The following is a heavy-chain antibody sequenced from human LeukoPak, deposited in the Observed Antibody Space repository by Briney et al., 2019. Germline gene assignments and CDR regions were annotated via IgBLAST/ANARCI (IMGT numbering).Heavy chain of an antibody. D-gene: IGHD2-21*02. CDR3: ARGVVTAIRYYYYGMDV. CDR2: IIPIFGTA. Sequence: ASVKVSCKASGGTFSSHAISWVRQAPGQGLEWMGVIIPIFGTANYAQKFQGGVTITADESTSTAYMELSSLRSEDTAVYYCARGVVTAIRYYYYGMDVWGQGTTVTVSS. CDR1: GGTFSSHA. J-gene: IGHJ6*02. V-gene: IGHV1-69*13.